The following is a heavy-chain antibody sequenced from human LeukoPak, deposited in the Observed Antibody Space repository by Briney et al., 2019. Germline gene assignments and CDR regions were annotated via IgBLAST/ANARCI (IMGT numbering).Heavy chain of an antibody. CDR1: GGSFSGFH. V-gene: IGHV4-34*01. Sequence: SETLSLTCAVYGGSFSGFHWSWIRQPPGKGLEWIGEINHSGSTNYNPSLKSRVTISVDTSKNQFSLKLSSVTAADTAVYYCARDTEDARLMDVWGQGTTVTVSS. CDR2: INHSGST. J-gene: IGHJ6*02. D-gene: IGHD1-14*01. CDR3: ARDTEDARLMDV.